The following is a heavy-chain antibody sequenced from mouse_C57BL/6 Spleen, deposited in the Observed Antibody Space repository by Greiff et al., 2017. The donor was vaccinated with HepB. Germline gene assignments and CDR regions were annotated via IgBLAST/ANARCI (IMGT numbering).Heavy chain of an antibody. CDR3: ARGDSSGPAWFAY. Sequence: VQLQQSGAELARPGASVKLSCKASGYTFTSYGISWVKQRTGQGLEWIGEIYPRSGNTYYNEKFKGKATLTADKSSSTAYMELRSLTSEDSAVYFCARGDSSGPAWFAYWGQGTLVTVSA. J-gene: IGHJ3*01. CDR1: GYTFTSYG. D-gene: IGHD3-2*02. CDR2: IYPRSGNT. V-gene: IGHV1-81*01.